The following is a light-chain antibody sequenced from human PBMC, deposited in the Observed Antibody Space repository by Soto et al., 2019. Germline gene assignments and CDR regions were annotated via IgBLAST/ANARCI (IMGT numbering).Light chain of an antibody. V-gene: IGKV3-11*01. CDR3: QQHSNWPLT. J-gene: IGKJ1*01. CDR2: GSS. CDR1: QSVSSY. Sequence: EIVLTQSPATLSLSPGERATLSCRASQSVSSYLAWYQQKPGQAPRLLIYGSSTRAAGIPARFSGSGSGTDFNLTISSLEPEDFAVYYCQQHSNWPLTFGQGTKVEIK.